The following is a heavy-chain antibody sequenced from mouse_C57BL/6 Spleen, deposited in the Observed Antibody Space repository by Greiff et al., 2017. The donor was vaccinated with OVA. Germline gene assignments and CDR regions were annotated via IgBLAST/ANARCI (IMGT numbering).Heavy chain of an antibody. Sequence: QVQLQQPGAELVRPGSSVKLSCKASGYTFTSYWMHWVKQRPIQGLEWIGNIDPSDSETHYNQKFKDKATLTVDKSSSTAYMQLSSRTSEYSAVYVCARQDYGSSVVDYWGQGTTLTVSS. CDR2: IDPSDSET. V-gene: IGHV1-52*01. D-gene: IGHD1-1*01. CDR3: ARQDYGSSVVDY. J-gene: IGHJ2*01. CDR1: GYTFTSYW.